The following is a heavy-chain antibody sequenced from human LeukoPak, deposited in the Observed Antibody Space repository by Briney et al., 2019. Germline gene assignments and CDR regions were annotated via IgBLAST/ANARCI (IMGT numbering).Heavy chain of an antibody. Sequence: GASVKVSCKASGYTFTSYDINWVRQATGQGLEWMGWMNPNSGNTGYAQKFQGRVTMTRDTSISTAYMELSSLRSEDTAVYYCAKAVILATMNADWFDPWGQGTLVTVSS. D-gene: IGHD5-12*01. V-gene: IGHV1-8*01. CDR3: AKAVILATMNADWFDP. CDR1: GYTFTSYD. CDR2: MNPNSGNT. J-gene: IGHJ5*02.